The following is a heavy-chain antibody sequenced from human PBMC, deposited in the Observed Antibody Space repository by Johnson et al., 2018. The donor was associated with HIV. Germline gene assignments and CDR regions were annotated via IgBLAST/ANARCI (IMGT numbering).Heavy chain of an antibody. V-gene: IGHV3-7*01. D-gene: IGHD3-22*01. CDR1: GFIFDDYA. CDR2: IKQDGSEK. J-gene: IGHJ3*02. Sequence: VQLVESGGGVVQPGGSLRLSCAASGFIFDDYAMHWVRQAPGKGLEWVANIKQDGSEKSYVDSVKGRFTISRDNAKNTLYLQMNSLRAEDTAVYYCARDGGIYYYDSSGPILWAFDIWGQGTMVTVSS. CDR3: ARDGGIYYYDSSGPILWAFDI.